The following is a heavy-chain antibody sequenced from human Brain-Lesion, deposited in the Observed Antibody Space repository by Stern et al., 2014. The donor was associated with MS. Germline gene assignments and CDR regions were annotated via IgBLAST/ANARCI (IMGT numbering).Heavy chain of an antibody. CDR1: GYTLTELS. CDR3: ATLSPGAGGNYYRHFDY. V-gene: IGHV1-24*01. D-gene: IGHD1-26*01. Sequence: LVQSGAEVKKPGASVKVSCKVSGYTLTELSMHWGRQAPRKGLEWMGGFDPEDGETIYAQKFQGRVTMTEDTSTDTAYMELSSLRSEGTAVYYCATLSPGAGGNYYRHFDYWGQGTLVTVSS. CDR2: FDPEDGET. J-gene: IGHJ4*02.